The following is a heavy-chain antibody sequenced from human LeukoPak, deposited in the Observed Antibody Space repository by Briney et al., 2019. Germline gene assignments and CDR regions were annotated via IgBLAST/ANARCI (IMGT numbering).Heavy chain of an antibody. V-gene: IGHV3-30-3*01. CDR3: ARDPYDVLTGYYARLEY. CDR2: ISFDGSNK. D-gene: IGHD3-9*01. J-gene: IGHJ4*02. Sequence: PGGSLRLSCAASGFIFNSYAMHWVRQAPGKGLEWVAVISFDGSNKYYADSVKGRFTISRDNSKSTQYLQMYSLRAEDTAMYYCARDPYDVLTGYYARLEYWGQGTLVTVSS. CDR1: GFIFNSYA.